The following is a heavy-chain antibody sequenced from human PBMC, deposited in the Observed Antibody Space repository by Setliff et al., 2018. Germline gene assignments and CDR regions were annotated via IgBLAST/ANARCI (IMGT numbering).Heavy chain of an antibody. J-gene: IGHJ5*02. CDR1: GFVFITYA. CDR2: ISGYYNKT. CDR3: ARDPFRNYDTAPVWFDP. V-gene: IGHV1-18*01. Sequence: ASVKVSCKTSGFVFITYAITWVRQAPGRGLEWMGWISGYYNKTNYAQKLQGRVTMTTDTSTSTAYMELRSLRSDDTAVYYCARDPFRNYDTAPVWFDPWGQGTLVTVSS. D-gene: IGHD3-22*01.